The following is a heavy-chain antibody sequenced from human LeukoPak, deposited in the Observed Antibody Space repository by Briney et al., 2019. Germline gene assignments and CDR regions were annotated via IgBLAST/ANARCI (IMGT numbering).Heavy chain of an antibody. CDR1: GFTCSNYG. D-gene: IGHD6-19*01. CDR3: AKNGRSRAVAGTFDY. CDR2: IDGSGGNT. J-gene: IGHJ4*02. V-gene: IGHV3-23*01. Sequence: GGSLRLSCAASGFTCSNYGTAWVRQAPGKGLEWVSSIDGSGGNTYYADSVKGRFTISRDNSKNTLYLQMNSLRAEDTAVYYCAKNGRSRAVAGTFDYWGQGTLVTVSS.